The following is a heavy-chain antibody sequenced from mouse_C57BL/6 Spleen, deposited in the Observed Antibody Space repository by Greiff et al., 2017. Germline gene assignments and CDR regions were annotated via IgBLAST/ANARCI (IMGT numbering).Heavy chain of an antibody. Sequence: QVQLQQPGAELVMPGASVKLSCKASGYTFTSYWMHWVKQRPGQGLEWIGEIDPSDSYTNYNQKFKGKSTLPVDKSSSTAYMQLSSLTSEDSAVYYCARGGNPYYYAMDYWGQGTSVTVSS. CDR1: GYTFTSYW. CDR3: ARGGNPYYYAMDY. D-gene: IGHD2-1*01. J-gene: IGHJ4*01. CDR2: IDPSDSYT. V-gene: IGHV1-69*01.